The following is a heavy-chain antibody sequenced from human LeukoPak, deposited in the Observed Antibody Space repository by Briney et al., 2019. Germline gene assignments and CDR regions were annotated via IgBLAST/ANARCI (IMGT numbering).Heavy chain of an antibody. CDR1: GYSISSGYY. CDR2: IYHSGST. Sequence: AETLSLTCAVSGYSISSGYYWGWMRQPPGRGVEWIGSIYHSGSTFYNPSLKSRVTISVESSKHCFSQKPGCVTAADTAVYYCARRPINWNDVFDNWGQGTLVTVSS. D-gene: IGHD1-1*01. CDR3: ARRPINWNDVFDN. V-gene: IGHV4-38-2*01. J-gene: IGHJ4*02.